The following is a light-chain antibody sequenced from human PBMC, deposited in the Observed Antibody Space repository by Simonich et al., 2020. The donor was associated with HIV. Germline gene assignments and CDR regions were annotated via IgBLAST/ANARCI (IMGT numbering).Light chain of an antibody. Sequence: SYVLTQPPSVSVAPGKTARITCGGNKIGSKSVHWYQQQPGQAPLLVVYDASDRPSGIPERFSGSKSGNTASLTISGLQAEDEADYYCSSYTSSSTLVFGGGTKLTVL. CDR2: DAS. J-gene: IGLJ2*01. CDR3: SSYTSSSTLV. V-gene: IGLV3-21*03. CDR1: KIGSKS.